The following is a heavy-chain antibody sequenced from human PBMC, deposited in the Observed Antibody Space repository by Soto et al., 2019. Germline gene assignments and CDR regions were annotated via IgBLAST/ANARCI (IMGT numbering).Heavy chain of an antibody. V-gene: IGHV3-74*03. CDR2: INGDGSGT. D-gene: IGHD5-12*01. J-gene: IGHJ4*02. Sequence: EVQLEESGGGSVQPGGSLRLSCAASGFMFSTYWMHWVRQVPGKGLVWVSRINGDGSGTTYADAVEGRFTISRDNTNNTLYLQMNSLRADDTGVYYCATVPGYSGNYYLDYWGQGVLVIVSS. CDR1: GFMFSTYW. CDR3: ATVPGYSGNYYLDY.